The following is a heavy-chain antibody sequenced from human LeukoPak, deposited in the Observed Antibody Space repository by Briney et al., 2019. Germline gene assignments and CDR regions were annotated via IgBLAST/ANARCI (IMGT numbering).Heavy chain of an antibody. CDR1: GGSISSYY. CDR2: IYTSGST. CDR3: ARVYCSSTSCYEDY. J-gene: IGHJ4*02. Sequence: NPSETLSLTCTVSGGSISSYYWSWIRQPAGKGLEWIGRIYTSGSTNYNPSLKSRVTISVDTSKNQFSLKLSSVTAADTAVYYCARVYCSSTSCYEDYWGQGTLVTVSS. V-gene: IGHV4-4*07. D-gene: IGHD2-2*01.